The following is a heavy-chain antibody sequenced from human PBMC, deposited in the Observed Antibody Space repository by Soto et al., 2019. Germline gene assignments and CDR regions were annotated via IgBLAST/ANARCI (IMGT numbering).Heavy chain of an antibody. CDR3: VRDPELRGTVFGVVILWKQNWLDT. V-gene: IGHV1-46*03. D-gene: IGHD3-3*01. J-gene: IGHJ5*02. CDR2: INPSGGST. CDR1: GYTFSRYY. Sequence: QVQLVQSGTEVKKPGASLKISCKASGYTFSRYYMHWVRQAPGQGLEWMGIINPSGGSTSYAQKFQDRVTMTRDTSTSTFYVALSNRRSYDTAVYYCVRDPELRGTVFGVVILWKQNWLDTWGQGTLVTVSS.